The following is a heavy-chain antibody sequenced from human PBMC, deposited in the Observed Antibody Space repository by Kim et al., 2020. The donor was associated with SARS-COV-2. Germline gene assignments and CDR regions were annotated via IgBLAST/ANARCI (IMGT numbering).Heavy chain of an antibody. V-gene: IGHV3-15*01. J-gene: IGHJ4*02. Sequence: GGSLRLSCAASAFTFSNAWMHWVRQAPGKGLEWVAIIKSKTHGGTTDYAAPVKGRFTISRDDSKNTLYLQMNTLKTEDTAVYYCTGFGEGYWGQGTLVTV. CDR1: AFTFSNAW. D-gene: IGHD3-10*01. CDR2: IKSKTHGGTT. CDR3: TGFGEGY.